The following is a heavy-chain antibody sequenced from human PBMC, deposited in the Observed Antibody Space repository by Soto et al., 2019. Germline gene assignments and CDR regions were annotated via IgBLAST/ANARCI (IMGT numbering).Heavy chain of an antibody. D-gene: IGHD3-9*01. CDR1: GGAIISSTYY. V-gene: IGHV4-39*01. CDR3: ARHHQRPNFDN. CDR2: LYYSGST. Sequence: QLQLQESGPGLVKPSETLSLTCPVSGGAIISSTYYWGWTRQPPGTGLEWIGSLYYSGSTYYYPSLKSQVTISVDTSKNQFSLKLSSVTAADTGVYYCARHHQRPNFDNWGQGSLVTVAS. J-gene: IGHJ4*02.